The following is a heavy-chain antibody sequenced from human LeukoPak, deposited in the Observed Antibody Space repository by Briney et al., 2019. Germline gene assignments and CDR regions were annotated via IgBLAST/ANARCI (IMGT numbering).Heavy chain of an antibody. J-gene: IGHJ3*02. CDR3: GRAQWLLPPDI. CDR2: IQASGST. Sequence: SETLSLTCTVSGGSINSYYWSWIRQPAGKGLEWIGRIQASGSTTYNPSLKSRVTMSADTSKNQFSLKLSSGTAADTAIYYCGRAQWLLPPDIWGQGTMVTVSS. CDR1: GGSINSYY. V-gene: IGHV4-4*07. D-gene: IGHD5-12*01.